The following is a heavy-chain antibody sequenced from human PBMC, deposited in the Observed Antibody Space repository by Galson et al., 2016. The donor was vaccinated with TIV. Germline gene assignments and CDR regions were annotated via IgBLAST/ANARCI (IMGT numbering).Heavy chain of an antibody. D-gene: IGHD6-13*01. CDR3: ARDVPPGYSSSFNDY. CDR1: RFSFNTYW. Sequence: SLRLSCAASRFSFNTYWMSWLRQAPGKGLEWVASINQGGSEKDYVDSVKGRFTISRDNDKNTLFLQMKSLRAEDRAVYYCARDVPPGYSSSFNDYGGQGTLVTVSS. CDR2: INQGGSEK. J-gene: IGHJ4*02. V-gene: IGHV3-7*01.